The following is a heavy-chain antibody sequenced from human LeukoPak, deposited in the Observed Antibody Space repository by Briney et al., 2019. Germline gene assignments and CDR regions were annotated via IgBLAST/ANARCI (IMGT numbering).Heavy chain of an antibody. Sequence: TGGSLRLSCVASGFTFSSYAMSWVRQAPGKGLEWVSFTSSSSTYIYYADSVKGRFTISRDNAKNSLYLQMNSLRVEDTAVYYCARVGEGYFDYWGQGTLVTVST. CDR2: TSSSSTYI. J-gene: IGHJ4*02. D-gene: IGHD1-26*01. CDR3: ARVGEGYFDY. V-gene: IGHV3-21*01. CDR1: GFTFSSYA.